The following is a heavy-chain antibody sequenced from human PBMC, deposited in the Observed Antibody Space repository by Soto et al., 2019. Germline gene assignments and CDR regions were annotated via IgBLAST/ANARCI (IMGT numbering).Heavy chain of an antibody. Sequence: GESLKISCKGSGYSFANYWIAWVRQMPGKGLEWMRNIFPADSDTRYSPSFQGQVTISADKSISTAYLQWSSLKASDTAMYYCARHAGLEPAPIGYCGEGTLETDSS. V-gene: IGHV5-51*01. CDR2: IFPADSDT. CDR1: GYSFANYW. J-gene: IGHJ4*02. D-gene: IGHD6-25*01. CDR3: ARHAGLEPAPIGY.